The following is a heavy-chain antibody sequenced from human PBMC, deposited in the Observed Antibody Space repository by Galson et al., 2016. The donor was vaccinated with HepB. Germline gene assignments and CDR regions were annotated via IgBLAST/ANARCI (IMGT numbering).Heavy chain of an antibody. CDR2: VNFDSSRT. CDR1: GFTFRNYA. D-gene: IGHD3-10*01. V-gene: IGHV3-23*01. Sequence: SLRLSCAASGFTFRNYAMSWVRQAPGKGLEWVSAVNFDSSRTYYTDSVKGRFTISRDDSKNTVYLQMNSLRAEDTAIYYCAKESPYSASRLYYFDHWGQGTRVTVSS. CDR3: AKESPYSASRLYYFDH. J-gene: IGHJ4*01.